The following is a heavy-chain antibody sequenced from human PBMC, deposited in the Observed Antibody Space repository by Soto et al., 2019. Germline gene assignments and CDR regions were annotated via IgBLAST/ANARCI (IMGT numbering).Heavy chain of an antibody. Sequence: EVQLVQSGAEVKKPGESLRISCKGSGYSFTSYWISWVRQMPGKGLEWMGRIDPSDSYTNYSPSFQGHVTISADKSXXTXXXXXXXXXXXXXXXXXXARLQXAAXDNDLTFDYWGQGTLVTVSS. CDR1: GYSFTSYW. V-gene: IGHV5-10-1*01. CDR2: IDPSDSYT. CDR3: ARLQXAAXDNDLTFDY. J-gene: IGHJ4*02. D-gene: IGHD6-13*01.